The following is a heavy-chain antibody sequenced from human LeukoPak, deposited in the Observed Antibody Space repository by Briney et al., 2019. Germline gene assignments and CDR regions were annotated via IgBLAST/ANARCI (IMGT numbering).Heavy chain of an antibody. CDR3: ARERGGTYYSDYFDF. D-gene: IGHD1-26*01. V-gene: IGHV1-3*03. CDR1: GYTFTRFT. CDR2: INPANGDT. J-gene: IGHJ4*02. Sequence: ASVKVSCKPSGYTFTRFTLHWVRQAPGQRLEWMGWINPANGDTKYSPDFQGRVTFSRDTSATTAYMELTSLTSEDMAVYFCARERGGTYYSDYFDFWGQGTLVSVFS.